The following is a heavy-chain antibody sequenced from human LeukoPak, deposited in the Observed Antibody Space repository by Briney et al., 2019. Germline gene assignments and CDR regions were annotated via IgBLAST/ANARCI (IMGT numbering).Heavy chain of an antibody. J-gene: IGHJ5*02. CDR1: GGSISSSSYY. CDR2: IYYSGST. D-gene: IGHD6-13*01. Sequence: PSETLSLTCTVSGGSISSSSYYWGWIRQPPGKGLEWIGSIYYSGSTYYNPSLKSRVTISVDTSKNQFSLKLSSVTAADTAVYYCARQGDIAAACPPPWGQGTLVTVSS. V-gene: IGHV4-39*01. CDR3: ARQGDIAAACPPP.